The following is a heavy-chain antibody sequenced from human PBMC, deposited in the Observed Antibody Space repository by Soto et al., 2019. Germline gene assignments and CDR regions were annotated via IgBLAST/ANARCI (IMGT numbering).Heavy chain of an antibody. J-gene: IGHJ6*02. D-gene: IGHD4-17*01. V-gene: IGHV3-30-3*01. CDR3: ARDPTDFTATPHTYGPYYYYGMDV. Sequence: GVSLRLSCAASGFTFSSYAMHWVRQAPSKGLEWVAVISYDGSNKYYADSVKGRFTISRDNSKNTLYLQMNSLRAEDTAVYYCARDPTDFTATPHTYGPYYYYGMDVLGQGTPVAVSS. CDR1: GFTFSSYA. CDR2: ISYDGSNK.